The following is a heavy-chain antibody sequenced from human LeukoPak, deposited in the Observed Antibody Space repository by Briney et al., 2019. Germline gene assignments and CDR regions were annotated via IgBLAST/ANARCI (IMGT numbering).Heavy chain of an antibody. CDR3: ARVDYYDSSGYYSKGAFGY. Sequence: GGSLRLSCAASGFTFSSYDMHWVRQATGKGLEWVSAIGTAGDTYYPGSVKGRFTISRENAKNSLYLQMNSLRAGDTAVYYCARVDYYDSSGYYSKGAFGYWGQGTLVTVSS. D-gene: IGHD3-22*01. CDR2: IGTAGDT. CDR1: GFTFSSYD. V-gene: IGHV3-13*01. J-gene: IGHJ4*02.